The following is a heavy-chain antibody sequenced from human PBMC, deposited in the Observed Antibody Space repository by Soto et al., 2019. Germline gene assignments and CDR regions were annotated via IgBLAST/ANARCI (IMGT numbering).Heavy chain of an antibody. CDR1: GYAFTRYG. J-gene: IGHJ6*02. Sequence: QGQLVQSGAEVKKPGASVKVSCKASGYAFTRYGITWVRQAPGQGLEWMGWISGYNGDTKYAQKFQGRVTMTRETSTTTTYMELRSRTSADAAVYYCAENGHPPYHYYGMDVWGQGTTVTVSS. CDR3: AENGHPPYHYYGMDV. V-gene: IGHV1-18*01. D-gene: IGHD2-8*01. CDR2: ISGYNGDT.